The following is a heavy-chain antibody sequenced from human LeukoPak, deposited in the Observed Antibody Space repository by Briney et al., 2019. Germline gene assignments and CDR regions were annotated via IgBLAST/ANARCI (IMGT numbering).Heavy chain of an antibody. D-gene: IGHD5-12*01. Sequence: SETLSLTCAVSGYSISSGYYWGWIRQPPGKGLEWIGSIYHSGTTYYNSSLKSRVTISVDTSKNQFSLNLNSVTAADTAVYYCVRGVATVDNRFDYWGQGTLVTVSS. CDR1: GYSISSGYY. CDR2: IYHSGTT. J-gene: IGHJ4*02. V-gene: IGHV4-38-2*01. CDR3: VRGVATVDNRFDY.